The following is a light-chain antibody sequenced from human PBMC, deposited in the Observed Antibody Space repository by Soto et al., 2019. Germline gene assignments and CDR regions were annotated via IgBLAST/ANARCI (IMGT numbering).Light chain of an antibody. V-gene: IGLV2-14*02. Sequence: QSVLTQPASVSGSPGQSITISCSGTSSNIGGYNIVSWYQQHPGKAPKVIIYEGVKRPSGVSDRFSGSTSGVTASLTISGLQAEDEADYYCSSYTSSSTYVFGTGTKVTVL. CDR3: SSYTSSSTYV. J-gene: IGLJ1*01. CDR2: EGV. CDR1: SSNIGGYNI.